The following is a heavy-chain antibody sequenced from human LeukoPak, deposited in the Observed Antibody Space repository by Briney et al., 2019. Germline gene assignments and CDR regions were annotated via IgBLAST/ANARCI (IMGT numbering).Heavy chain of an antibody. V-gene: IGHV3-66*01. CDR1: GFTVSSNY. CDR2: IYSGGST. CDR3: ARDVSSPFDY. J-gene: IGHJ4*02. Sequence: GGSLRLSCAASGFTVSSNYMSWVRQAPGKGLEWASVIYSGGSTYYADSVKGRFTISRDNSKNTLYLQMNSLRAEDTAVYYCARDVSSPFDYWGQGTLVTVSS.